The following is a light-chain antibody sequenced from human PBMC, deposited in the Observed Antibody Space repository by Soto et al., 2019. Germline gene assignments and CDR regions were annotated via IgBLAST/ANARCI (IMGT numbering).Light chain of an antibody. CDR2: DAS. Sequence: EIVVTQSPATVSLSPGERATLSCRASQSVSSYLAWYQQKPGQAPRLLMSDASNRATGIPARFSVSGSGTDFTLTISSLEPEDFAVYYCQQRSNWPGTFGPGTKVAIK. V-gene: IGKV3-11*01. CDR1: QSVSSY. CDR3: QQRSNWPGT. J-gene: IGKJ3*01.